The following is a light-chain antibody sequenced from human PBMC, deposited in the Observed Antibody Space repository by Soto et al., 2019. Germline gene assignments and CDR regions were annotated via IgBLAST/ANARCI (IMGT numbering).Light chain of an antibody. CDR2: AAS. CDR1: QSVSSTY. CDR3: QQRSNWPPIN. V-gene: IGKV3-11*01. J-gene: IGKJ5*01. Sequence: ENVLTQSPGTLSFSPVEISTLSCMASQSVSSTYLAWYQQKPGQPPRLLIYAASNRATGIPARFSGSGSGTDFTLTISSLEPEDFAVYYCQQRSNWPPINCGQGTRREIK.